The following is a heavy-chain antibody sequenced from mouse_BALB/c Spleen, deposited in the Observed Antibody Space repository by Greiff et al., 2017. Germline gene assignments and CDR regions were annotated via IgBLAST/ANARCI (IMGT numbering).Heavy chain of an antibody. D-gene: IGHD2-14*01. CDR3: ARSGYRYDRAWFAY. CDR2: ISYSGST. J-gene: IGHJ3*01. CDR1: GYSITSDYA. Sequence: EVKLVESGPGLVKPSQSLSLTCTVTGYSITSDYAWNWIRQFPGNKLEWMGYISYSGSTSYNPSLKSRISITRDTSKNQFFLQLNSVTTEDTATYYCARSGYRYDRAWFAYWGQGTLVTVSA. V-gene: IGHV3-2*02.